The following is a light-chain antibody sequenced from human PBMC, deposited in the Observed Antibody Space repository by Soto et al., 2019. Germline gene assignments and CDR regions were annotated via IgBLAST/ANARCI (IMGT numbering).Light chain of an antibody. CDR2: EDD. J-gene: IGLJ3*02. CDR1: SSNIRNNY. CDR3: GTWDRSLRVMV. V-gene: IGLV1-51*02. Sequence: QSVLTQPPSVSAAPGQKVTISCSGSSSNIRNNYVSRYQEVPGTAPKLLIYEDDKRPSGIPDRFSGSKSATSATLGVTGLQTGDEADYYCGTWDRSLRVMVFGGGTKLTVL.